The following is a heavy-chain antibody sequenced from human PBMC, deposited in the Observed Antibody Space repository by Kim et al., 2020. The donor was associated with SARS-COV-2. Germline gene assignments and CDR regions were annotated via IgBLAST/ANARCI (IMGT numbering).Heavy chain of an antibody. Sequence: SVKVSCKASGGTFSSYAISWVRQAPGQGLEWMGGIIPIFGTANYAQKFQGRVTITADESTSTAYMELSSLRSEDTAVYYCARSVVIPPRKAAAGPPPRTNWYCDLWGRGTLVTVSS. CDR3: ARSVVIPPRKAAAGPPPRTNWYCDL. CDR2: IIPIFGTA. V-gene: IGHV1-69*13. D-gene: IGHD6-13*01. J-gene: IGHJ2*01. CDR1: GGTFSSYA.